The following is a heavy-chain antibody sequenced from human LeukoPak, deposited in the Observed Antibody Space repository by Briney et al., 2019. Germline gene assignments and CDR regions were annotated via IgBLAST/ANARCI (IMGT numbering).Heavy chain of an antibody. V-gene: IGHV3-23*01. CDR1: GFTFSSYA. J-gene: IGHJ5*02. CDR2: ISGGGGST. CDR3: AKDGRYFDWLFSNWFDP. Sequence: GGSLRLSCAASGFTFSSYAMSWVRQAPGKGLEWVSAISGGGGSTYYADSVKGRFTISRDNSKNTLYLQMNSLRAEDTAVYYCAKDGRYFDWLFSNWFDPWGQGTLVTVSS. D-gene: IGHD3-9*01.